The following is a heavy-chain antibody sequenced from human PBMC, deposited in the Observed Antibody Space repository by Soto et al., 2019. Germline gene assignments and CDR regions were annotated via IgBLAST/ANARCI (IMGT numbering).Heavy chain of an antibody. CDR3: ASNPRITMVRGVIITREENYYYGMDV. CDR1: GGTFSSYA. CDR2: IIRIFGTA. J-gene: IGHJ6*02. D-gene: IGHD3-10*01. Sequence: SGKVSCNASGGTFSSYAISWVRQGPGQGLEWMGGIIRIFGTANYAQKFQGRVTITEDESTSTAYMELSSLRSEDTAVYYCASNPRITMVRGVIITREENYYYGMDVWGQGTTVTVSS. V-gene: IGHV1-69*01.